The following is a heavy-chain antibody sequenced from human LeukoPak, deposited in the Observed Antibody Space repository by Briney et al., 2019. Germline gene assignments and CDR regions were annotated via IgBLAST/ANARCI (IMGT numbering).Heavy chain of an antibody. D-gene: IGHD6-19*01. J-gene: IGHJ4*02. V-gene: IGHV3-74*01. CDR3: ATKQWLAPPPDS. CDR2: INTDGTVT. Sequence: GGSLRLSCAASGFTFSKYLMLWVRQAPGKGLESVSRINTDGTVTTFADSVKGRFTVSRDNADNTMFLQMNSVRDEDTAVYYCATKQWLAPPPDSWGQGTPVTVSS. CDR1: GFTFSKYL.